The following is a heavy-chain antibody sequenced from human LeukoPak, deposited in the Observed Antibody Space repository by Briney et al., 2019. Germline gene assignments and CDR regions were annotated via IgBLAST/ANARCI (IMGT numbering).Heavy chain of an antibody. Sequence: GRSLRLSCAASGFTFSSYAMHWARQAPGKGLEWVAVISYDGSNKYYADSVKGRFTISRDNSKNTLYLQMNSLRAEDTAVYYCARDLWDTAPFGYWGQGTLVTVSS. CDR2: ISYDGSNK. CDR3: ARDLWDTAPFGY. CDR1: GFTFSSYA. V-gene: IGHV3-30-3*01. D-gene: IGHD5-18*01. J-gene: IGHJ4*02.